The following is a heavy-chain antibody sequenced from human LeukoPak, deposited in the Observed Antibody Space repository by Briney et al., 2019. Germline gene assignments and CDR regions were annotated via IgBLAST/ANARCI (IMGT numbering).Heavy chain of an antibody. D-gene: IGHD2-15*01. V-gene: IGHV4-61*01. CDR2: IYYSGDT. CDR3: ARVWWGTMFDY. J-gene: IGHJ4*02. CDR1: GASVSSDNYY. Sequence: SETLSLTCTVSGASVSSDNYYWSWIRQPPGKGLEWIGHIYYSGDTNYNPSLKSRVTISVDRSKNRFSLTLRSVTAADTALYSCARVWWGTMFDYWGQGALVTVSS.